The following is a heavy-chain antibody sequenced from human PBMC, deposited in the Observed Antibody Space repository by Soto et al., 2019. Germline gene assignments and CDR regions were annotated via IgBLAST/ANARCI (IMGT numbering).Heavy chain of an antibody. D-gene: IGHD2-2*01. CDR1: GYSFTSYW. Sequence: PGESLKISCKGSGYSFTSYWIGWVRQMPGKGLEWMGIIYPGDSDTRYSPSFQGQVTISADKSISTAYLQWSSLKASDTAMYYCARAPLTCGSTSCYDYYYGMDVWGQGTTGTVSS. CDR3: ARAPLTCGSTSCYDYYYGMDV. CDR2: IYPGDSDT. V-gene: IGHV5-51*01. J-gene: IGHJ6*02.